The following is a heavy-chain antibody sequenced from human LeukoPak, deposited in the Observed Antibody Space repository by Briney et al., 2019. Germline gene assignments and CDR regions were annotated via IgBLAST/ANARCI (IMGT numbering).Heavy chain of an antibody. V-gene: IGHV4-39*01. Sequence: PSETLPLTCNVSGDSMSTSTYYWGWIRQPPGKGLECIGTVYYSGTTYYNPSLKSRIAISVDTFNKQVSLKVSSVTATDTAVYYCASSSRRFGGYAGAFDIWGQGATVTVSS. CDR3: ASSSRRFGGYAGAFDI. CDR1: GDSMSTSTYY. J-gene: IGHJ3*02. CDR2: VYYSGTT. D-gene: IGHD5-12*01.